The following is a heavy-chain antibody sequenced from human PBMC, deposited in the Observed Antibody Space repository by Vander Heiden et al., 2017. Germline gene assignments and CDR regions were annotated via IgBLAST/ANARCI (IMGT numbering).Heavy chain of an antibody. V-gene: IGHV1-69*01. CDR1: GGTFTNHE. Sequence: QVQLVQSGAEVKKPGSSVRVSCEASGGTFTNHEVNWVRQAPGQGLEWMGGIIPMFGTTNYAQKFQGRVTITADESTNTAYMEVSSLTSEDTAVYYCAKVGVAVAGTPYFDYWGQGTLVTVSS. CDR3: AKVGVAVAGTPYFDY. CDR2: IIPMFGTT. J-gene: IGHJ4*02. D-gene: IGHD6-19*01.